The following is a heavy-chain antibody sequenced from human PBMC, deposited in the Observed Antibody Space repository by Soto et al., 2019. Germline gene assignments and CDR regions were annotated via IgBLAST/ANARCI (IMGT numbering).Heavy chain of an antibody. Sequence: QVQLVESGGGVVQPGRSLRLSCAASGFTFSSYGMHWVRQAPGKGLEWVAVISDDGSNKYYADSVKGRFTISRDNSKNTLYLQMNSLRAEDTAVYYCAKRLLWFGEGGDWFDPWGQGTLVTVSS. CDR3: AKRLLWFGEGGDWFDP. CDR1: GFTFSSYG. CDR2: ISDDGSNK. D-gene: IGHD3-10*01. V-gene: IGHV3-30*18. J-gene: IGHJ5*02.